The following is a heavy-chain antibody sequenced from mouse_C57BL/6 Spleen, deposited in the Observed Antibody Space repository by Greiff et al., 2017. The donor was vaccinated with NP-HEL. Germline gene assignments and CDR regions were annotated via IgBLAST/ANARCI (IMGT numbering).Heavy chain of an antibody. Sequence: EVQLVESGGGLVKPGGSLKLSCAASGFTFSDYGMHWVRQAPEKGLEWVAYLSSGSSTIYYADTVQGRFTISRDNAKNTLFLQMTSLRSEDTAMYYCARGYYDYDEGYAMDYWGQGTSVTVSS. D-gene: IGHD2-4*01. CDR2: LSSGSSTI. CDR3: ARGYYDYDEGYAMDY. CDR1: GFTFSDYG. J-gene: IGHJ4*01. V-gene: IGHV5-17*01.